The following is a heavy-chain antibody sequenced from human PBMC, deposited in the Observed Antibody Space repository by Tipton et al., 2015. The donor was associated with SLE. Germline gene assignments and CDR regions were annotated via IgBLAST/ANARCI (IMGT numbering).Heavy chain of an antibody. Sequence: TLSLTCTVSGGSISSSSYYWGWIRQPPGKGLEWIGSIYYSGSTYYNPSLKSRVTISVDTSKNQFSLKLSSVTAADTAVYYCARVWDYGDYEVDYAFDIWGQGTMVTVSS. CDR2: IYYSGST. V-gene: IGHV4-39*01. CDR3: ARVWDYGDYEVDYAFDI. CDR1: GGSISSSSYY. J-gene: IGHJ3*02. D-gene: IGHD4-17*01.